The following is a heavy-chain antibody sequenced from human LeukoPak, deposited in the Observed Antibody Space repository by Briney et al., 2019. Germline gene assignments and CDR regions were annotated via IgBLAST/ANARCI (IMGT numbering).Heavy chain of an antibody. CDR1: GGSFSGYY. J-gene: IGHJ4*02. D-gene: IGHD2-15*01. Sequence: SETLSLTCAVYGGSFSGYYWSWIRPPPRRWLEWIGGINHSGSTNYNTSLKSRVTISVDTSKNQFSLKLSSVTAAGTAVYYCARGSLRLGYGGYYFDYWGQGTLVTVSS. CDR2: INHSGST. CDR3: ARGSLRLGYGGYYFDY. V-gene: IGHV4-34*01.